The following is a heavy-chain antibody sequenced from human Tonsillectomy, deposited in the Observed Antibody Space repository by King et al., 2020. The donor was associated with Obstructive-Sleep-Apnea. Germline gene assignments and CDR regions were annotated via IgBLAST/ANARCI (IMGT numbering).Heavy chain of an antibody. CDR3: ISAETAKLGFDY. J-gene: IGHJ4*02. V-gene: IGHV3-7*01. CDR1: GFTFSSYW. Sequence: VQLVESGGGLVQPGGSLRLSCAASGFTFSSYWMSWVRQAPAKGLEWVAIISQDESQKHYVDSVKGRFTISRDNAKNSLYLQINTLSAEDTAVYYCISAETAKLGFDYWGQGTLVTVSS. CDR2: ISQDESQK. D-gene: IGHD7-27*01.